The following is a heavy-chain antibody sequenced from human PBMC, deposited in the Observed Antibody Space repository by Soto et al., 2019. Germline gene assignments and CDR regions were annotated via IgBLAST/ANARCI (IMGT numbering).Heavy chain of an antibody. CDR3: ARTRSAWSDFHYYALDV. V-gene: IGHV3-30*03. CDR2: ISYESTKT. CDR1: GFTFNSLG. J-gene: IGHJ6*02. Sequence: GGSLRLSCAAPGFTFNSLGMHWVRQGPGNGLGGVAFISYESTKTYYADSVKGRFTISRDNSNTALYVQMNSLTGEDTAVYYCARTRSAWSDFHYYALDVWGQGTTVTVSS. D-gene: IGHD1-26*01.